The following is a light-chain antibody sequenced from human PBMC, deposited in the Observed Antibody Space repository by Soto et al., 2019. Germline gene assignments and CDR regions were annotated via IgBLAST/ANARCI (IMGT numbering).Light chain of an antibody. V-gene: IGKV3-20*01. CDR3: QQYGSS. CDR1: QSVSSSY. J-gene: IGKJ4*01. CDR2: GAS. Sequence: EIVLTQSPGTLSLSPGERATLSCRASQSVSSSYLAWYQQKPGQAPRLLIYGASIRATGIPDRFSGSGSGTDFTITISRLEPEDFAVYYCQQYGSSFGGGTKVEIK.